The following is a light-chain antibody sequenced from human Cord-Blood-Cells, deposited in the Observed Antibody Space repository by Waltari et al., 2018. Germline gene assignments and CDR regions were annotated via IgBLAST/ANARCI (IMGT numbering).Light chain of an antibody. CDR2: DAS. V-gene: IGKV1-5*01. CDR3: QQYNSYLYT. Sequence: DIQMTQSPSTLSASVGDRVTITCRASQSISSWLAWYQQKPGKAPKLLIYDASSLESGVPSRFSGSGSVTECTLTISSLQPDDCATDYCQQYNSYLYTFGQGTKLEIK. CDR1: QSISSW. J-gene: IGKJ2*01.